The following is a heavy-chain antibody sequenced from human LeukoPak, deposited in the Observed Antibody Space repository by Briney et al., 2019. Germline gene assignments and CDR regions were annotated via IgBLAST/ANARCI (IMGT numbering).Heavy chain of an antibody. D-gene: IGHD3-16*01. CDR2: IKQDGSEN. J-gene: IGHJ5*02. CDR3: ARGRRNIEGVMWFDP. Sequence: GGSLRLSCAASGFTFSTYWMNWVRQAPGKGLEWVANIKQDGSENYYVDSVKGRFTISRDNAKNSLYLQMNSLRAEDTAVYYCARGRRNIEGVMWFDPWGQGTLVTVSS. V-gene: IGHV3-7*03. CDR1: GFTFSTYW.